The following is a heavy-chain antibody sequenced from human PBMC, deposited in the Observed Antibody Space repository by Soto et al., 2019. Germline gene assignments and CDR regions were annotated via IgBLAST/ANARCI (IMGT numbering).Heavy chain of an antibody. D-gene: IGHD4-17*01. CDR3: ARDRLYGDYIGGPFDP. V-gene: IGHV1-69*01. Sequence: QVQLVQSGAEVQKPGSSVKVSCKASGGTFSSYAISWVRQAPGQGLEWMGGIIPIFGTANYAQKFQGRVTITADESTSTAYMELSSLRSEDTAVYYCARDRLYGDYIGGPFDPWGQGTLVTVSS. CDR2: IIPIFGTA. J-gene: IGHJ5*02. CDR1: GGTFSSYA.